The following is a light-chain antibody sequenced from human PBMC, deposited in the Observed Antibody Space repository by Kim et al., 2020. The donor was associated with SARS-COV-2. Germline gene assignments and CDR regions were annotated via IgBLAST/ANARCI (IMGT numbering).Light chain of an antibody. Sequence: GQSITIACTGTSSDVGGYNYVSWYQQHPGKAPKLMIHDVTNRPSGVSDRFSGSKSGNTASLTISGLQTEDEADYYCGSYTRTTTLVFGGGTQLTVL. CDR2: DVT. CDR3: GSYTRTTTLV. V-gene: IGLV2-14*03. CDR1: SSDVGGYNY. J-gene: IGLJ2*01.